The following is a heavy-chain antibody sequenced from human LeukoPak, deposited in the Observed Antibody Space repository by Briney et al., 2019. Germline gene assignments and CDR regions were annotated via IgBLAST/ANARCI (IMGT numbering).Heavy chain of an antibody. Sequence: GESLKISCKASGYSFTTYWIGWVRQMPGKGLEWMGIIYPADSTAHYSPSFQGQVTISVDKSINTAYLQWSSLKASGTAMYYCARLRDYDFWSGYSWAFDIWGQGTMVTVSS. J-gene: IGHJ3*02. CDR2: IYPADSTA. V-gene: IGHV5-51*01. D-gene: IGHD3-3*01. CDR3: ARLRDYDFWSGYSWAFDI. CDR1: GYSFTTYW.